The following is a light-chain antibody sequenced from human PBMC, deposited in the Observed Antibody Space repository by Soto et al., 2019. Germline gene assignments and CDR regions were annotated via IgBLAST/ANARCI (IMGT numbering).Light chain of an antibody. V-gene: IGKV3-11*01. CDR1: QSVSSY. CDR2: DAS. CDR3: QQRSNWPPIT. Sequence: EIVLTQSPVTLSLSPGGRATLSCRASQSVSSYLAWYQQKPGQAPRLLIYDASNRATGIPARFIGSGSGTDFNLTIDNLEPGDFAVYYCQQRSNWPPITFGQGARLKIK. J-gene: IGKJ5*01.